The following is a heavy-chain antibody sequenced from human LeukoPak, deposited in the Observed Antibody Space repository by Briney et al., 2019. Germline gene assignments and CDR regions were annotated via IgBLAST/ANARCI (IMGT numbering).Heavy chain of an antibody. CDR2: TNPNSGGT. CDR3: AREDDCSSTSCYGTGWFDP. J-gene: IGHJ5*02. CDR1: GYTFTGYY. V-gene: IGHV1-2*02. Sequence: GASVKVSCKASGYTFTGYYIHWVRQAPGQGLEWMGWTNPNSGGTNYAQKLQGRVTMTRDTSISTAYMELSRLRSDDTAVYYCAREDDCSSTSCYGTGWFDPWGQGTLVTVSS. D-gene: IGHD2-2*01.